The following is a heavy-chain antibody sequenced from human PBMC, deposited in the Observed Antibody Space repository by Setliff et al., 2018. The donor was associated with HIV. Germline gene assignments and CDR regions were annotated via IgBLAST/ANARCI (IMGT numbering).Heavy chain of an antibody. Sequence: SVKVSCKASGDMPITYAITWVRQAPGQGLEWVGGIIPILAIANYAQKFQGRVTIIADKSTGAGYMELTNLRSDDTALYFCVRDEKRAAGGSMYYFDYWGQGTLVTVSS. V-gene: IGHV1-69*10. J-gene: IGHJ4*02. CDR2: IIPILAIA. CDR1: GDMPITYA. D-gene: IGHD5-12*01. CDR3: VRDEKRAAGGSMYYFDY.